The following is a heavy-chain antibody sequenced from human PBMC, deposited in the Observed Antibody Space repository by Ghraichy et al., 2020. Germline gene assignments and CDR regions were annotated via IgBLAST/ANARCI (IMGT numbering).Heavy chain of an antibody. CDR3: ARGRRMATAYFDY. D-gene: IGHD5-24*01. CDR2: INHSGST. CDR1: GGSFSGYY. J-gene: IGHJ4*02. V-gene: IGHV4-34*01. Sequence: SETLSLTCAVYGGSFSGYYWSWIRQPPGKGLEWIGEINHSGSTNYNPSLKSRVTISVDTSKNQFSLKLSSVTAADTAVYYCARGRRMATAYFDYWGQGTLVTVSS.